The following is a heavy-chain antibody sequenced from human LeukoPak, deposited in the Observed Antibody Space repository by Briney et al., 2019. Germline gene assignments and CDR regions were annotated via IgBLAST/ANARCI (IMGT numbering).Heavy chain of an antibody. CDR1: GFTFSSYG. V-gene: IGHV3-30*02. CDR3: AGPDQVAGTGFGVDY. D-gene: IGHD6-19*01. CDR2: IRYDGSNK. J-gene: IGHJ4*02. Sequence: PGGSLRLSCAASGFTFSSYGMHWVRQAPGKGLEWVAFIRYDGSNKYYADSVKGRFTISRDNSKNTLYLQMNSLRAEDTAVYYCAGPDQVAGTGFGVDYWGQGTLVTVSS.